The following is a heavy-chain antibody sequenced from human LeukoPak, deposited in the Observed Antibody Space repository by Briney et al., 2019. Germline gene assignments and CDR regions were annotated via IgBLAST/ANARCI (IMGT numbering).Heavy chain of an antibody. J-gene: IGHJ4*02. CDR2: MTGPADTT. CDR3: AKGAEIDH. Sequence: GGSLRLSCAASGFNFNNFAMSWVRQAPGKGLEWLSAMTGPADTTYYAESVKGRFTIPRDYSKSMVFLQMNSLRVEDTAIYYCAKGAEIDHWGQGTLVTVSS. V-gene: IGHV3-23*01. CDR1: GFNFNNFA.